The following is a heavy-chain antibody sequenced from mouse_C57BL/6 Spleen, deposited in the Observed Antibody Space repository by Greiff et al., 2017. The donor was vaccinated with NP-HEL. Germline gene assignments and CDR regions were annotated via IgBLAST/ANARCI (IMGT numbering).Heavy chain of an antibody. D-gene: IGHD2-3*01. V-gene: IGHV1-52*01. CDR2: IDPSASET. Sequence: QVQLQQPGAELVRPGSSVKLSCTASGYTFTSYWMHWVQQRPIQGLEWIGNIDPSASETHYTQKFKDKATLTVDKSSSTAYMQLSSLTSEDSAVYYCARTDGYWYFDVWGTGTTVTVSS. CDR1: GYTFTSYW. CDR3: ARTDGYWYFDV. J-gene: IGHJ1*03.